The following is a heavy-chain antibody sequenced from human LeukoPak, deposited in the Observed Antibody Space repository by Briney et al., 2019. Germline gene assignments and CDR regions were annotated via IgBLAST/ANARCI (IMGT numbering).Heavy chain of an antibody. CDR2: ISSSSSYI. CDR3: ARDPYYYGSGSYYNPRRSRFDP. CDR1: GFTFSSYS. D-gene: IGHD3-10*01. Sequence: PGGSLRLSCAASGFTFSSYSMNWVRQAPGEGLEWVSSISSSSSYIYYADSVKGRFTISRDNAKNSLYLQMNSLRAEDTAVYYCARDPYYYGSGSYYNPRRSRFDPWGQGTLVTVSS. V-gene: IGHV3-21*01. J-gene: IGHJ5*02.